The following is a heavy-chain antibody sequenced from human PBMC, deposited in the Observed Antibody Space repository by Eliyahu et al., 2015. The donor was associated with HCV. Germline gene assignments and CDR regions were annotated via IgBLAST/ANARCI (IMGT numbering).Heavy chain of an antibody. Sequence: EVQLLESGGGLVQPGGSLRLSCAASGFTFSSYAMSWVRQAPGKGLEWVSAISGWWGVAHYADSVKGRFTISRDNSKNTLYLQMNSLRAEDTAVYYCAKTILGSSGWSWSDAFDIWGQGTMVTVSS. J-gene: IGHJ3*02. CDR1: GFTFSSYA. D-gene: IGHD6-19*01. CDR2: ISGWWGVA. V-gene: IGHV3-23*01. CDR3: AKTILGSSGWSWSDAFDI.